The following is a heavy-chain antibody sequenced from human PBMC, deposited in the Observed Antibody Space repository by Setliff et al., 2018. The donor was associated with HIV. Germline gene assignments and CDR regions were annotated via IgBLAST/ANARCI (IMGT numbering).Heavy chain of an antibody. CDR2: INHSGRT. CDR3: ARGKWLVRSFLFDY. V-gene: IGHV4-34*01. D-gene: IGHD6-19*01. CDR1: GESFSGYD. Sequence: PSETLSLTCAVYGESFSGYDWTWIRQPPGEGLEWIGEINHSGRTNYSPSLKSRATISVDTSKNQFSLRLNSVTAADTAVYYCARGKWLVRSFLFDYWGQGSLVTVSS. J-gene: IGHJ4*02.